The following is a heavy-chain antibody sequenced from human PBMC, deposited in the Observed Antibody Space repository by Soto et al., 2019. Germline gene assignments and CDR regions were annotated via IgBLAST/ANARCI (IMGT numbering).Heavy chain of an antibody. J-gene: IGHJ3*02. D-gene: IGHD4-17*01. CDR1: GFTFSSYG. Sequence: QVQLVESGGGVVQPGRSLRLSCAASGFTFSSYGMHWVRQAPGKGLEWVAVISYDGSNKYYADSVKGRFTISRDNSKNTLYLQINSLRAEDTAVYYCSAYGDYGDDAFDIWGQGTMVTVSS. V-gene: IGHV3-30*03. CDR3: SAYGDYGDDAFDI. CDR2: ISYDGSNK.